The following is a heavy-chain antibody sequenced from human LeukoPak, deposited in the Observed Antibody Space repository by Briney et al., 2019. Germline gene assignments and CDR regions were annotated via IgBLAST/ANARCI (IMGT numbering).Heavy chain of an antibody. V-gene: IGHV1-2*02. CDR3: ASRKQQLARSGHSFDY. D-gene: IGHD6-13*01. CDR1: GYTFTGYY. J-gene: IGHJ4*02. CDR2: INPNSGGT. Sequence: ASVKVSCKASGYTFTGYYMNWVRQAPGQGLEWMGWINPNSGGTNYAQKFQGRVTMTGDTSISTAYMELSSLRSDDTAVYYCASRKQQLARSGHSFDYWGQGTLVTVSS.